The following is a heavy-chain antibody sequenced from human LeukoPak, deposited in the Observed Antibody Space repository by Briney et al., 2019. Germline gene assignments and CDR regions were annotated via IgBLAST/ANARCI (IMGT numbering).Heavy chain of an antibody. CDR3: ARVEVSGSCYSSDPGHAFDI. CDR1: GGTFSSYT. CDR2: IIPILGIA. D-gene: IGHD1-26*01. J-gene: IGHJ3*02. V-gene: IGHV1-69*02. Sequence: ASVKVSCKASGGTFSSYTISWVRQAPGQGLEWMGRIIPILGIANYAQKFQGRVTITADKSTSAAYMELSSLRSEDTAVYYCARVEVSGSCYSSDPGHAFDIWGQGTMVTVSS.